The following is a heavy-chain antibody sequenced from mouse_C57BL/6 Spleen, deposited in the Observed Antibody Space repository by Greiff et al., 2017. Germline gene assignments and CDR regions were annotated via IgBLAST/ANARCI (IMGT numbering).Heavy chain of an antibody. J-gene: IGHJ4*01. V-gene: IGHV1-64*01. CDR2: IHPNSGST. Sequence: VQLQQSGAELVKPGASVKLSCKASGYTFTSYWMHWVKQRPGQGLEWIGMIHPNSGSTNYNEKFKSKATLTVDKSSSTAYMQLSSLTSEDSAVYYCARKEGYYGNYDYAMDYWGQGTSVTVSS. D-gene: IGHD2-1*01. CDR1: GYTFTSYW. CDR3: ARKEGYYGNYDYAMDY.